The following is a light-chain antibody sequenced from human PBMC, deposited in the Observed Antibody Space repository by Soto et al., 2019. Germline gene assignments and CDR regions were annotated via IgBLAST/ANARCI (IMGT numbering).Light chain of an antibody. J-gene: IGKJ3*01. CDR3: QHYYGSPS. CDR2: LAS. Sequence: DIVMTQSPDSLAVSLGERATINCKSSQSVLSSSDNKNYLAWYQQKPGQPPKLLIYLASTRESGVPDRFSGSGSGTDFPLTIGSLQAEDVAVYYFQHYYGSPSVGPGTKVDIK. CDR1: QSVLSSSDNKNY. V-gene: IGKV4-1*01.